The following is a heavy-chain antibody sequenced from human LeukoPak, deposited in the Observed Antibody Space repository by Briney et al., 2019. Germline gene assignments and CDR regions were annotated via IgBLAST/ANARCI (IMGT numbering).Heavy chain of an antibody. CDR2: MYNRGST. D-gene: IGHD6-19*01. J-gene: IGHJ4*02. CDR1: GDSISNYY. CDR3: ARAEKAVTGTLDS. Sequence: SETLSLTCTVFGDSISNYYWSWIRQSPGKELEWIGYMYNRGSTIYNPSLKSRVTISTDTSKNQFSLRLTSVTAADTAVYYCARAEKAVTGTLDSWGQGTLITVSS. V-gene: IGHV4-59*01.